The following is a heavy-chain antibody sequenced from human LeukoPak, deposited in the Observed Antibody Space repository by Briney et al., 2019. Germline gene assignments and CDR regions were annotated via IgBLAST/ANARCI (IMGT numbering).Heavy chain of an antibody. D-gene: IGHD4-17*01. V-gene: IGHV3-30*04. J-gene: IGHJ3*02. CDR2: ISHDGSDK. CDR3: AREGVQTTVDAFDI. Sequence: PGGSLRLSCAASEFTLKIYPMYWVRQAPGKGLKWLSVISHDGSDKNNADSVKGRFIISRDNSKNTIYLQLNSLRPEDTAMYYCAREGVQTTVDAFDIWGLGTMVIVSS. CDR1: EFTLKIYP.